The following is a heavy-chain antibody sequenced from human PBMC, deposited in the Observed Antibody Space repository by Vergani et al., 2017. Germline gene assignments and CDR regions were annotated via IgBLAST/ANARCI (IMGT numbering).Heavy chain of an antibody. CDR2: IYWNDDK. CDR3: AREYRDHQDRSGSPDAFDF. V-gene: IGHV2-5*01. Sequence: QITLKESVPTLLKPTQTLTLTCTFSGFSLTTSGEGVGWIRQPPRKALEWVALIYWNDDKRYSPSLRSRLTITKDTSKNQVVLRMTNMAPVDTRTYYCAREYRDHQDRSGSPDAFDFWGQGTMVTVPS. CDR1: GFSLTTSGEG. J-gene: IGHJ3*01. D-gene: IGHD3-22*01.